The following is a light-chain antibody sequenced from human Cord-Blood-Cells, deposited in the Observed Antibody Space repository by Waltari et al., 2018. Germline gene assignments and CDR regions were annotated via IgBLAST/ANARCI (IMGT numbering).Light chain of an antibody. CDR1: QGISSW. Sequence: DLQMTQSPSSVSASAGDRVTITCRASQGISSWLACYQQNPGKAPKLLIYAASSLQSWVPSRFSGIGAGTDVAHTISSLQPEDIATYYCQQANSVPCTFGQGTKLEIK. CDR2: AAS. V-gene: IGKV1-12*01. CDR3: QQANSVPCT. J-gene: IGKJ2*02.